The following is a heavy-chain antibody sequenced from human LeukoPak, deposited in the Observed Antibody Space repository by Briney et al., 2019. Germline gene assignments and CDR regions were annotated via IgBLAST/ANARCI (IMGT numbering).Heavy chain of an antibody. V-gene: IGHV3-7*01. CDR2: IKQDGSEK. D-gene: IGHD3-3*01. CDR1: GFTFSSYW. CDR3: ARDLNYDFWSGYMSRAFDI. J-gene: IGHJ3*02. Sequence: PGGSLRLSCAASGFTFSSYWMSWVRQAPGKGLEWVANIKQDGSEKYYVDSVKGRFTISRDNAKNSLYLQMNSLRAEDTAVYYCARDLNYDFWSGYMSRAFDIWGQGTMVTVSS.